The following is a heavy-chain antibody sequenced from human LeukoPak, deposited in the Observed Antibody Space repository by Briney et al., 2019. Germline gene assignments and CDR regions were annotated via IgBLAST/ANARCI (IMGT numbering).Heavy chain of an antibody. CDR3: ARLTTTVRLLKSGCYADY. V-gene: IGHV4-39*01. Sequence: PSGTLSLTRTVSGGSLSSRSYYGGWIRQPPGEGLEWVGSIDYSGSAYFNPSLKSRVTMSVDTSKNQVSLKLSSVTAADTAVYYCARLTTTVRLLKSGCYADYWGQGTLVTVSS. CDR2: IDYSGSA. CDR1: GGSLSSRSYY. J-gene: IGHJ4*02. D-gene: IGHD1-26*01.